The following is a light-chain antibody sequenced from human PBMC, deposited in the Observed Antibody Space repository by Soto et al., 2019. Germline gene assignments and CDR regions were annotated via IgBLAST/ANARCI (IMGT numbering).Light chain of an antibody. Sequence: DIQLTQSPSFLSASVGDRVTITCLVSQGISSYLAWYQQKPGKAPELLIYAASTLQSGVPSRFSGSGSGTDFTLTISSLQPEDSATYYCQQLNTYPPWTFGQGTKVDIK. CDR1: QGISSY. V-gene: IGKV1-9*01. CDR3: QQLNTYPPWT. CDR2: AAS. J-gene: IGKJ1*01.